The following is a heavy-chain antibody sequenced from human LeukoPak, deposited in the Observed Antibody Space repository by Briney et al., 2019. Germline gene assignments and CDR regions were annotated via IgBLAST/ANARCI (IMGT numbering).Heavy chain of an antibody. CDR2: IYSGGNT. CDR3: AREPDAGSGSYRAYFDY. V-gene: IGHV3-53*01. D-gene: IGHD1-26*01. CDR1: GFTVSGNY. J-gene: IGHJ4*02. Sequence: GGSLRLSCAASGFTVSGNYMSWVRQAPGKGLEWVSVIYSGGNTYYADSVKGRFTISRDISKNTLYLQMNSLRAEDTAVYFCAREPDAGSGSYRAYFDYWGQGTLATVSS.